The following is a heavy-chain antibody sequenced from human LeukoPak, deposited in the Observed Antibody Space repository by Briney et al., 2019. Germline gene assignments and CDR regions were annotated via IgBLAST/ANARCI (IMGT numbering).Heavy chain of an antibody. J-gene: IGHJ4*02. Sequence: SETLSLTCTVSGGSISSYYWSWIRQPPGKGLEWIGYIYYSGSTNYSPSLKSRVTISVDTSKHQFSLKLSSVTAADTAVYYCARGPSSSWYLVVYWGQGTLVTVSS. CDR3: ARGPSSSWYLVVY. D-gene: IGHD6-13*01. V-gene: IGHV4-59*01. CDR1: GGSISSYY. CDR2: IYYSGST.